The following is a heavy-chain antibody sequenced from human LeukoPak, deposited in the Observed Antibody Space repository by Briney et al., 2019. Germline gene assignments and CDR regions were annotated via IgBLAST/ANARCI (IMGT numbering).Heavy chain of an antibody. D-gene: IGHD5-12*01. V-gene: IGHV3-9*01. CDR1: GFTFDDYA. CDR3: AKDIMNGFRGYSGYALEH. CDR2: ISWNSGSI. Sequence: GRSLRLSCAASGFTFDDYAMHWVRLAPGKGLEWVSGISWNSGSIGYADSVKGRFTISRDNAKNSLYLQMNSLRAEDTALHYCAKDIMNGFRGYSGYALEHWGQGTLVTVSS. J-gene: IGHJ5*02.